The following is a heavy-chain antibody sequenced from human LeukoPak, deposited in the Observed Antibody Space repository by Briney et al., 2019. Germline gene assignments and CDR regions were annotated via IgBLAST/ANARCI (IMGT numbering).Heavy chain of an antibody. D-gene: IGHD6-6*01. CDR3: ARHIAATTNDY. Sequence: ASVKVSCKASGGTFISYTISWGRQAPGQGGEWMGWISAYNGNTNYAQKLQGRVTITTDTSTSTAYMELRSLRSDDTAVYYCARHIAATTNDYWGQGTLVTVSS. CDR2: ISAYNGNT. J-gene: IGHJ4*02. CDR1: GGTFISYT. V-gene: IGHV1-18*01.